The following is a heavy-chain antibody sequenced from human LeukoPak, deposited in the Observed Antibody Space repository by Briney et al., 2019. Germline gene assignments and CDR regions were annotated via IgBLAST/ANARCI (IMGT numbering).Heavy chain of an antibody. J-gene: IGHJ4*02. Sequence: SVNVSCKASGGTFSSYAISWVRQAPGQGLEWMGRIIPILGIANYAQKFQGRVTITADKSTSTAYMELSSPRSEDTAVYYCARVGDTLGFDYWGQGTLVTVSS. CDR1: GGTFSSYA. V-gene: IGHV1-69*04. CDR3: ARVGDTLGFDY. D-gene: IGHD3-16*01. CDR2: IIPILGIA.